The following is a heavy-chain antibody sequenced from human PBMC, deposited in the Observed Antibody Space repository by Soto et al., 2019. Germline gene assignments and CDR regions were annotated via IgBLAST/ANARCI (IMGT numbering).Heavy chain of an antibody. J-gene: IGHJ4*02. V-gene: IGHV4-34*01. CDR3: ARGPWCSSTSCYDGNNDY. D-gene: IGHD2-2*01. CDR1: GGSFSGYY. Sequence: QVQLQQWGAGLLKPSETLSLTCAVYGGSFSGYYWSWIRQPPGKGLEWLGEINHSGSTNYNPSLKSRVTIAVYTSKNQFSLKLSSVTAADTAVYYCARGPWCSSTSCYDGNNDYWGQGTLVTVSS. CDR2: INHSGST.